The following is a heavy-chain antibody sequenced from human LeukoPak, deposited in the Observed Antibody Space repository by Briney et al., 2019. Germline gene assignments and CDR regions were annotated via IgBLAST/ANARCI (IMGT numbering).Heavy chain of an antibody. V-gene: IGHV3-30*01. Sequence: GGSLRLSCAASGFTFSSFSIHWVRQAPGKGLEWVAVISDDGSIKLYAGSVKGRFTISRDNYKNTLYLQINSLRTEDSAVYYCVREGHRPSGEFDSWGQGALVTGSS. J-gene: IGHJ4*02. D-gene: IGHD7-27*01. CDR1: GFTFSSFS. CDR2: ISDDGSIK. CDR3: VREGHRPSGEFDS.